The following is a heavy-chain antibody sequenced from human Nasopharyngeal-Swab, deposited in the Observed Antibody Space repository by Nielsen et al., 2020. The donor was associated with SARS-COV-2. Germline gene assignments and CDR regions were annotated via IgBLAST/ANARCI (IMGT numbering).Heavy chain of an antibody. CDR3: AAFTSGRRFLNDY. Sequence: SETLSLTCAVYGGSFSGYYWSWIRQPPGKGLEWIGEINHSGSTNYNPSLKSRVTISVDTSKNQFSLKLSSVTAADTAMYYCAAFTSGRRFLNDYWGQGTLVTVSS. CDR1: GGSFSGYY. J-gene: IGHJ4*02. V-gene: IGHV4-34*01. D-gene: IGHD3-10*01. CDR2: INHSGST.